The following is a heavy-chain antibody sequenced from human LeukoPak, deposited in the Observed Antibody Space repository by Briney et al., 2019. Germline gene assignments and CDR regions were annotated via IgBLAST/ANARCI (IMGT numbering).Heavy chain of an antibody. CDR2: ISAYNGNT. D-gene: IGHD3-16*01. Sequence: ASVKVSCKASGYTFTSYGISWVRQAPGQGLEWMGWISAYNGNTNYAQKLQGRVTMTTDTSTSTAYMELRSLRSEDTAVYYCTRDNDSRDPPHFDYWGQGTLVTVSS. CDR3: TRDNDSRDPPHFDY. CDR1: GYTFTSYG. J-gene: IGHJ4*02. V-gene: IGHV1-18*01.